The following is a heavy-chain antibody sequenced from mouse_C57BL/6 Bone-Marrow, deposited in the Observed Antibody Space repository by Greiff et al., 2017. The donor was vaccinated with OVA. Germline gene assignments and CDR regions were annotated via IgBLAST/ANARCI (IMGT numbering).Heavy chain of an antibody. D-gene: IGHD1-1*01. V-gene: IGHV1-81*01. CDR1: GYTFTSYG. CDR2: IYPRSGNT. Sequence: VQLRESGAELARPGASVKLSCKASGYTFTSYGISWVKQRTGQGLEWIGEIYPRSGNTYYNEKFKGKATLTADKSSSTAYMELRSLTSEDSAVYFCARLYYYALYYFDYWGQGTTLTVSS. CDR3: ARLYYYALYYFDY. J-gene: IGHJ2*01.